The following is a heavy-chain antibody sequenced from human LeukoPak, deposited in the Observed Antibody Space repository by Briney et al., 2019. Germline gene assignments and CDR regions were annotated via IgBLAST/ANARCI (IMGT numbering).Heavy chain of an antibody. CDR3: AKEYTGTFSPFPSYFDN. CDR1: GFTFSNYA. V-gene: IGHV3-23*01. D-gene: IGHD1-26*01. Sequence: GGSLRLSCAAYGFTFSNYAMNWVRQAPGKGLEWVSAISGSSGRTYYADSVKGRFTISRDNSKNTLYLQMNSLRAEDTAVYYCAKEYTGTFSPFPSYFDNWGQGTLVTVSS. J-gene: IGHJ4*02. CDR2: ISGSSGRT.